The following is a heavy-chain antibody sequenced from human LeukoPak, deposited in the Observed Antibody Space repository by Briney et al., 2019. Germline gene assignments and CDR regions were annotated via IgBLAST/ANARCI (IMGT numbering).Heavy chain of an antibody. J-gene: IGHJ4*02. D-gene: IGHD5-18*01. CDR3: ARAVDTVMTRVYGY. V-gene: IGHV1-46*01. CDR2: INPSGGST. Sequence: GASVKVSCKASGYTFTNYYIHWVRQAPGQGLEWMGIINPSGGSTSYAQKFQGRVTMTRDTPTSTVCMELSSLRSEDTAVYYCARAVDTVMTRVYGYWGQGTLVTVSS. CDR1: GYTFTNYY.